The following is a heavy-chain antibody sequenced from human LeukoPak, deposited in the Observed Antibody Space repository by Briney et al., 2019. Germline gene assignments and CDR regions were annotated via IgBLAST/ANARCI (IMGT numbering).Heavy chain of an antibody. CDR1: GYTFTSYD. CDR3: TRGPPNWGYDY. Sequence: ASMKVSCKASGYTFTSYDINWVRQATGQGLEWMGWMSPNSGNTGYAQKFQGRVTMTRSTSMSTAYMELSSLKSEDTAVYYCTRGPPNWGYDYWGQGTLDTVSS. J-gene: IGHJ4*02. D-gene: IGHD7-27*01. V-gene: IGHV1-8*01. CDR2: MSPNSGNT.